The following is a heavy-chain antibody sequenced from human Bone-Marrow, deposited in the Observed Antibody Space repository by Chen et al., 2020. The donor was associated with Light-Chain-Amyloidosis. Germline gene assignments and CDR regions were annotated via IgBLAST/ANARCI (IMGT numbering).Heavy chain of an antibody. Sequence: QVQLQESGPGPVKPSQTLSLTCTVSGGPISSGGYYWTWIRQHPGKGLEWIGYIYYSVSTYYNPSLKSRVTISVDTSKNQFSLKLSSVTAAVTAVYYCARGRDYYDSSGYSYYFDYWGQGTLVTVSS. CDR3: ARGRDYYDSSGYSYYFDY. V-gene: IGHV4-31*03. D-gene: IGHD3-22*01. CDR2: IYYSVST. CDR1: GGPISSGGYY. J-gene: IGHJ4*02.